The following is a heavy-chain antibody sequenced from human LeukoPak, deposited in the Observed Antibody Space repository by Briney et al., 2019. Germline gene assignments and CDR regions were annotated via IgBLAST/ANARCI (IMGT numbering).Heavy chain of an antibody. V-gene: IGHV4-31*03. Sequence: SETLSLTCTVSGGSISSGGYYWSWIRQHPGKGLEWTGYIYYSGSTYYNPSLKSRFTISVDTSKNQFSLKLSSVTAADTAVYYCARDYSSTNVFDYWGQGTLVTVSS. CDR1: GGSISSGGYY. J-gene: IGHJ4*02. CDR2: IYYSGST. CDR3: ARDYSSTNVFDY. D-gene: IGHD6-19*01.